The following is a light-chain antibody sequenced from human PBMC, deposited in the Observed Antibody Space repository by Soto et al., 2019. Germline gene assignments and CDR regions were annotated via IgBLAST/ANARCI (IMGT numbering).Light chain of an antibody. Sequence: EIVLTQSPGTLSLSPGERATLSCRASQSVSSSYLAWYQQKPGQAPRLLIYGASSRATGIPDRFSGSGAGTDFTLTISRLEPEDCAVYYCPRYGSSSFGPGTKVDIK. J-gene: IGKJ3*01. CDR1: QSVSSSY. V-gene: IGKV3-20*01. CDR3: PRYGSSS. CDR2: GAS.